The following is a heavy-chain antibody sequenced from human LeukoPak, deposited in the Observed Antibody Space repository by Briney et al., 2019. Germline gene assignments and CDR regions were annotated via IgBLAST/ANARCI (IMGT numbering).Heavy chain of an antibody. CDR3: ARHLYSSSSDFDY. D-gene: IGHD6-6*01. V-gene: IGHV4-59*08. Sequence: SETLSLTCTVSGGSISSYCWSWIRQPPGKGLEWIGYIYYSGSTNYNPSLKSRVTISVDTSKNQFSLKLSSVTAADTAVYYCARHLYSSSSDFDYWGQGTLVTVSS. CDR2: IYYSGST. J-gene: IGHJ4*02. CDR1: GGSISSYC.